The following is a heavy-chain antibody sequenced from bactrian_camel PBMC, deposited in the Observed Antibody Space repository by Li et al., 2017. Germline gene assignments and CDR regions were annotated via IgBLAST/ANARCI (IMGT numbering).Heavy chain of an antibody. D-gene: IGHD5*01. Sequence: HVQLVESGGGSVQAGGSLRLSCAFSGSINYMAWFRQAPGKEREGVASILIGTSNTYYRDFVKGRFTISQDNTKNTMYLQMNNLKPEDTAIYYCAAPALTGGVCRTIAADFAYWGQGTQVTVFS. J-gene: IGHJ6*01. CDR2: ILIGTSNT. V-gene: IGHV3S63*01. CDR3: AAPALTGGVCRTIAADFAY. CDR1: GSINY.